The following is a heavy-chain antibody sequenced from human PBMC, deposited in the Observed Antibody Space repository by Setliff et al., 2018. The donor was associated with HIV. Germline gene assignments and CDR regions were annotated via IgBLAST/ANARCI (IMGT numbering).Heavy chain of an antibody. CDR1: GYTFTGYY. J-gene: IGHJ6*02. D-gene: IGHD3-22*01. CDR3: ARDDYYDSSGYWGSYYYYGMDV. Sequence: ASVKVSCKASGYTFTGYYMHWVRQAPGQGLEWMGWINPNSGGTNYVQKFQGRVTMTRDTPISTAYMELSRLRSDDTAVYYCARDDYYDSSGYWGSYYYYGMDVWGQGTTVTVSS. V-gene: IGHV1-2*02. CDR2: INPNSGGT.